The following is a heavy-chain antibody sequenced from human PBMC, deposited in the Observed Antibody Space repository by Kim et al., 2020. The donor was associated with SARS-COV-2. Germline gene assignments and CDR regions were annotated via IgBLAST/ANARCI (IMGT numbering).Heavy chain of an antibody. CDR3: ARVSLGSSSWYYFDY. J-gene: IGHJ4*02. D-gene: IGHD6-13*01. Sequence: KGRFTISRDNAKNSLDLQMNSLRADDTAVYYCARVSLGSSSWYYFDYWGQGTLVTVSS. V-gene: IGHV3-11*05.